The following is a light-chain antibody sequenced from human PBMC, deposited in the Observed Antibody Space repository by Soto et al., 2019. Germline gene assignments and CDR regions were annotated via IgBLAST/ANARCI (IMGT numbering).Light chain of an antibody. CDR2: GAS. Sequence: EIVLTQSPGTLSLSPGERATLSCRASQSVSSSYLAWYQQKPGQAPRLLIYGASSRATGIPDRFSGSGSGTDFTLTISRLEPEDFPVYYCHQYDRSPLTFGGGTKVDIK. CDR3: HQYDRSPLT. CDR1: QSVSSSY. V-gene: IGKV3-20*01. J-gene: IGKJ4*01.